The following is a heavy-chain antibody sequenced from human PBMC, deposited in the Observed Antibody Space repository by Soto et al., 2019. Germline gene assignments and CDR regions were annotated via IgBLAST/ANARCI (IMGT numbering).Heavy chain of an antibody. Sequence: QVQLVQSGAEVKKPGSSVKVSCKASGGTFGSYAINWVRQAPGQGLEWMGIIIPIFGTTKYAQNFQGRVTTTADDSARTVYMELTNLGSEDTAVYYCARGIAAAGTYFDYWGQGTLVTASS. V-gene: IGHV1-69*18. CDR1: GGTFGSYA. CDR2: IIPIFGTT. J-gene: IGHJ4*02. D-gene: IGHD6-13*01. CDR3: ARGIAAAGTYFDY.